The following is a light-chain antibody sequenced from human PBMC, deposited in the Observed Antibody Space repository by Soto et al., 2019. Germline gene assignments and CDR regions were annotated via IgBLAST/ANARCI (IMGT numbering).Light chain of an antibody. Sequence: QSALTQPASVSGSPGQSIAISCTGTSSDVGAYNYVSWYQQHPGKAPKLMMYEVNKRPSGVSYRFSGSKSGNTASLTISGLQAEDEADYYCNSYTTSSTVIFGGGTKLTVL. CDR3: NSYTTSSTVI. V-gene: IGLV2-14*01. J-gene: IGLJ2*01. CDR2: EVN. CDR1: SSDVGAYNY.